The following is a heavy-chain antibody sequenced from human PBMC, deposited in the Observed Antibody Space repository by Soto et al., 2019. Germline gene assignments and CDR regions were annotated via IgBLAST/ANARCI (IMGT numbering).Heavy chain of an antibody. Sequence: QVQLQESGPGLVKPSETLSLTCTVSGGSISGYYWSWIRQPPGKGLEWIGYIYYSGSTNYNPALKSRVPISIDTSKNQLAPKLSSVTAADTAVYYRARTYYDFWSGYGRWFDPWGQGTLVTVSS. V-gene: IGHV4-59*01. CDR1: GGSISGYY. J-gene: IGHJ5*02. CDR2: IYYSGST. D-gene: IGHD3-3*01. CDR3: ARTYYDFWSGYGRWFDP.